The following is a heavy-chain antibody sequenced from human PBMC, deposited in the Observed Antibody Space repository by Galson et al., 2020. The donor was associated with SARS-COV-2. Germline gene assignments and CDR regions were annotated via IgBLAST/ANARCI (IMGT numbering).Heavy chain of an antibody. D-gene: IGHD6-19*01. J-gene: IGHJ6*03. CDR2: ISSSGSTI. V-gene: IGHV3-11*01. CDR3: ARDGSRVQWPFRDYYYYMDV. CDR1: GFTFSDYY. Sequence: GGSLRLSCAASGFTFSDYYMSWIRQAPGKGLEWVSYISSSGSTIYYADSVKGRFTISRDNAKNSLYLQMNSLRAEDTAVYYCARDGSRVQWPFRDYYYYMDVWGKGTTVTVSS.